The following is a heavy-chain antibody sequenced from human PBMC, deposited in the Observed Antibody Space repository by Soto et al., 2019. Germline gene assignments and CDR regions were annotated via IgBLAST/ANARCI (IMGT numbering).Heavy chain of an antibody. V-gene: IGHV1-3*01. Sequence: ASVKVSCKASGYTFTSYAMHWVRQAPGQRLEWMGWINAGNGNTKYSQKFQGRVTITRDTSASTAYMELSSLRSEDTAVYYCARDPSAWGYDFGASYYYYGMDVWGQGTTVTVSS. D-gene: IGHD5-12*01. CDR1: GYTFTSYA. J-gene: IGHJ6*02. CDR2: INAGNGNT. CDR3: ARDPSAWGYDFGASYYYYGMDV.